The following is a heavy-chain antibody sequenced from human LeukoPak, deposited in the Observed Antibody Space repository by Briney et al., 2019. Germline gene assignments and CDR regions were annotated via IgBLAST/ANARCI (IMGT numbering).Heavy chain of an antibody. CDR1: GGSISSSSYY. Sequence: PSETLSLTCTVSGGSISSSSYYWGWIRQPPGKGLEWIGSIYYSGGTYYNPSLKSRVTISVDTSKNQFSLKLSSVTAADTAVYYCARLYGSSSGPSIAARWAFDYWGQGTLVTVSS. V-gene: IGHV4-39*01. D-gene: IGHD6-6*01. CDR3: ARLYGSSSGPSIAARWAFDY. CDR2: IYYSGGT. J-gene: IGHJ4*02.